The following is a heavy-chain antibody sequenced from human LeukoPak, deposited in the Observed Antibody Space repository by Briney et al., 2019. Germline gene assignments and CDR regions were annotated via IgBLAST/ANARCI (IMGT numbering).Heavy chain of an antibody. CDR1: GYTSTRYG. V-gene: IGHV1-18*01. CDR3: ARAPMDSSAYYPIDAFDI. Sequence: ASVKVSCKASGYTSTRYGISWVRQAPGQGLEWMGWISAYTGKTNYAQNLQGRVTMTTDTSTSTAHMELRSLRSDDTAVFYCARAPMDSSAYYPIDAFDIWGQGARVTVSS. CDR2: ISAYTGKT. D-gene: IGHD3-22*01. J-gene: IGHJ3*02.